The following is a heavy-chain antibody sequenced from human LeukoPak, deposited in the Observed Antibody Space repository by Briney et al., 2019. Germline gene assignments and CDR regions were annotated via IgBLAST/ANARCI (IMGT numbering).Heavy chain of an antibody. CDR3: ARVLVLNCSSTSCYDWFDP. J-gene: IGHJ5*02. V-gene: IGHV1-2*02. CDR2: INPNSGGT. Sequence: ASVKVSCKASGYTFTGYYMHWVRQAPGQGLEWMGWINPNSGGTNYAQKFQGRVTMTRDTSISTAYMELSRLRSDDTAVYYCARVLVLNCSSTSCYDWFDPWGQGTLVTVSS. CDR1: GYTFTGYY. D-gene: IGHD2-2*01.